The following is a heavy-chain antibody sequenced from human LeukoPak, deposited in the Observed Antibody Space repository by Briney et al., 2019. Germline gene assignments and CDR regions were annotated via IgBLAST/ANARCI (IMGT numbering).Heavy chain of an antibody. Sequence: PSETLSLTCTVSGGSISSYYWSWIRQPPGKGLEWFGYIYYSGSTNYNPSLKSRVTISVDTSKNQFSLKLSSVTAADTAVYYCARDIRGAVAGTTFFDYWGQGTLVTVSS. J-gene: IGHJ4*02. D-gene: IGHD6-19*01. CDR3: ARDIRGAVAGTTFFDY. CDR1: GGSISSYY. V-gene: IGHV4-59*01. CDR2: IYYSGST.